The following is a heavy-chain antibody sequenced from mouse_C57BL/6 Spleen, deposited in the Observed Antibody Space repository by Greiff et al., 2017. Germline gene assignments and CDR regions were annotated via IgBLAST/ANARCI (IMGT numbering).Heavy chain of an antibody. D-gene: IGHD1-1*01. CDR1: GYTFTSYW. CDR2: IDPSDSYT. V-gene: IGHV1-69*01. CDR3: ARVYGSSEAMDY. J-gene: IGHJ4*01. Sequence: VQLQQPGAELVMPGASVKLSCKASGYTFTSYWMHWVKQRPGQGLEWIGEIDPSDSYTNYNQKFKGKSTLTVDQSTSTAYMQLSSLTSEDSAVYYCARVYGSSEAMDYWGQGTSVTVSS.